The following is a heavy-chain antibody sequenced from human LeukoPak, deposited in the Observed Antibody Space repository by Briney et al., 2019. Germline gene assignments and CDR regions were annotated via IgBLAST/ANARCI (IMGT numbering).Heavy chain of an antibody. J-gene: IGHJ6*02. CDR1: GFTFSSYA. D-gene: IGHD3-10*01. V-gene: IGHV3-23*01. Sequence: GGSLRLSCAASGFTFSSYAMSWVRQAPGKGLEWVSAISGSGGSTYYADSVKGRFTISRDNSKNTLYLQMNSLRAEDTAVYYCAWGDNYYYYGMDVWGQGTTVTVSS. CDR2: ISGSGGST. CDR3: AWGDNYYYYGMDV.